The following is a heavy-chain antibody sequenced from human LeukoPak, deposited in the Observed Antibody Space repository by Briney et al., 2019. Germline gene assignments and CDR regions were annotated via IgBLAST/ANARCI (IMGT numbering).Heavy chain of an antibody. CDR3: ARGVLLWFGESTNWFDP. J-gene: IGHJ5*02. D-gene: IGHD3-10*01. CDR1: GYTFTGYY. Sequence: ASVKVSCQASGYTFTGYYMHWVRQAPGQGLEWMGRINRNSGGTNYAQKFQGRVTMTRDTSISTAYMELSRLRSDDTAVYYCARGVLLWFGESTNWFDPWGQGTLVTVSS. CDR2: INRNSGGT. V-gene: IGHV1-2*06.